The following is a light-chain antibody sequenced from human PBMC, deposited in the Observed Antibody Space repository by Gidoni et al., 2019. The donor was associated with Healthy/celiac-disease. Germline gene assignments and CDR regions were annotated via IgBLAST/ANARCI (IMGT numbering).Light chain of an antibody. CDR3: QQYDNPAIT. V-gene: IGKV1-33*01. J-gene: IGKJ5*01. CDR1: QDISNY. Sequence: DIQMTQSPSSLSASVGDRVTITCQASQDISNYLNWDQQKPGKAPKLLSYDASNLETGVPSRFSGSGSGTDFTFTISSLQPEDIATYYCQQYDNPAITFGQGTRLEIK. CDR2: DAS.